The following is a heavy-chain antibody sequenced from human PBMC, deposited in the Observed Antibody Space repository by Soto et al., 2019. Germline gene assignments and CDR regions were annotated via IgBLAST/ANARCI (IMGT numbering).Heavy chain of an antibody. D-gene: IGHD6-19*01. CDR1: GFTFSSYG. V-gene: IGHV3-30*18. CDR3: AKEIRAVAGFDY. J-gene: IGHJ4*02. CDR2: ISYDGSNK. Sequence: PGGSLRLSCAASGFTFSSYGMHWVRQAPGKGLEWVAVISYDGSNKYYADSVKGRFTISRDNSKNTLYLQMNSLRAEDTAVYYCAKEIRAVAGFDYWGQGTLVTVSS.